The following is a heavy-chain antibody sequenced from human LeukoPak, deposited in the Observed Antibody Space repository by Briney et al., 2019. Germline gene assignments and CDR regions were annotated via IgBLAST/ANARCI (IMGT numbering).Heavy chain of an antibody. CDR1: GYTFTGYY. CDR2: INPNSGGT. D-gene: IGHD3-10*01. CDR3: ARGFGGSGSYYNGWFAFDI. J-gene: IGHJ3*02. Sequence: GESLKVSCKASGYTFTGYYMHWVRQAPGQGLEWMGWINPNSGGTNYAQKFQGRVTMTRDTSISTAYMELSRLRSDDTAVYYCARGFGGSGSYYNGWFAFDIWGQGTMVTVSS. V-gene: IGHV1-2*02.